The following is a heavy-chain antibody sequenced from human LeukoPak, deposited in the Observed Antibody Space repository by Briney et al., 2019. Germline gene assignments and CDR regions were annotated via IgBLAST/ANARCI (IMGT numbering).Heavy chain of an antibody. CDR2: LYYSGST. D-gene: IGHD2-2*01. J-gene: IGHJ4*02. V-gene: IGHV4-59*12. CDR1: GGSISRYY. CDR3: ARGYCSSTSCYWGFDY. Sequence: KPSETLSLTCAVSGGSISRYYWSWIRQPPGKGLEWIGYLYYSGSTNYNPSLKSRVTISVDTSKNQFSLKLSSVTAADTAVYYCARGYCSSTSCYWGFDYWGQGTLVTVSS.